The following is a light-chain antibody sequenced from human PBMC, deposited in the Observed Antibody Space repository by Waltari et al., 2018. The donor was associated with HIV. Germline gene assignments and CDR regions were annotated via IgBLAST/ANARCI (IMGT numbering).Light chain of an antibody. Sequence: EIVLTQSPDTLSLSPGEGATLSCRASQSVSNGYVAWYQQRPGQAPRLLISGTSARATDIPDTFSGSGSGTDFTLSISRLDPEDCAVYYCQHYGNSRYTFGQGTKLEIK. CDR2: GTS. CDR1: QSVSNGY. CDR3: QHYGNSRYT. J-gene: IGKJ2*01. V-gene: IGKV3-20*01.